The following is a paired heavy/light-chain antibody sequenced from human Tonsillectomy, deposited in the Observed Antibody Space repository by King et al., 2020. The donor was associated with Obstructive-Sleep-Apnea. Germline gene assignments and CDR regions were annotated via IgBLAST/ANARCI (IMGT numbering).Light chain of an antibody. V-gene: IGKV1-5*03. Sequence: DVQMTQSPSTLSASVGDRVTITCRASQDISNWLAWYQQVPGKAPRLLISRASTLESGVPSRFSGGGSGTEFTLTISSLQPDDSATYYCQQYNYYWTFGQGTKVEI. CDR1: QDISNW. J-gene: IGKJ1*01. CDR2: RAS. CDR3: QQYNYYWT.
Heavy chain of an antibody. Sequence: QMQLVESGGGVVQPGRSLRLSCTASGFIFSSYAMHWVRQAPGRGLEAVATIYFDGGNTYYADSVRGRFTISRDNSKNTLSLQLDSLTTADTAVYYCAKSKGATSCPACGFDIWGQGTWVTVSS. V-gene: IGHV3-30*18. D-gene: IGHD2-2*01. CDR1: GFIFSSYA. CDR2: IYFDGGNT. J-gene: IGHJ3*02. CDR3: AKSKGATSCPACGFDI.